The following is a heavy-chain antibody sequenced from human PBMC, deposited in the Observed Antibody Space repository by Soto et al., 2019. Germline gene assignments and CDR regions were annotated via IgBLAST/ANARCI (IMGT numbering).Heavy chain of an antibody. CDR1: GGTFSSYA. D-gene: IGHD2-2*01. J-gene: IGHJ3*02. Sequence: SVEVTCKASGGTFSSYAISWVRQAPGQGLEWMGGIIPIFGTANYAQKFQGRVTITADESTSTAYMELSSLRSEDTAVYYCARGHRYCSSTSCYSPVSVDGKAFDIWGQGTMVTVSS. CDR2: IIPIFGTA. CDR3: ARGHRYCSSTSCYSPVSVDGKAFDI. V-gene: IGHV1-69*13.